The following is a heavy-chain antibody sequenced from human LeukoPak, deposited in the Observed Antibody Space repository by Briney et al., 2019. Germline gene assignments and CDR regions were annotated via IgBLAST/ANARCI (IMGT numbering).Heavy chain of an antibody. V-gene: IGHV4-39*07. J-gene: IGHJ4*02. CDR1: GGSISSSSYY. Sequence: SETLSLTCTVSGGSISSSSYYWGWIRQPPGKGLEWIGSIYYSGSTYYNPSLKSRVTISVDTSKNQFSLKLSSVTAADTAVYYRAGLTPEGLCYWGQGTLVTVSS. CDR3: AGLTPEGLCY. D-gene: IGHD3/OR15-3a*01. CDR2: IYYSGST.